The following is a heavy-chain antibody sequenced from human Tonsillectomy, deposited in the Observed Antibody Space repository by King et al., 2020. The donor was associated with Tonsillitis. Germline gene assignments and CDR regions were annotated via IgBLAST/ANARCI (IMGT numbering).Heavy chain of an antibody. CDR3: ARDDSGSYYNAVDY. Sequence: VQLVESGGGLVQPGGSLRLSCAASGFTFSSYWMHWVRQAPGKGLVWVSRINSDGSSTSYADSGKGRFTISRDNAKNTLYLQMNSQRAEDTAVYYCARDDSGSYYNAVDYWGQGPLVTVSS. D-gene: IGHD1-26*01. CDR2: INSDGSST. J-gene: IGHJ4*02. CDR1: GFTFSSYW. V-gene: IGHV3-74*01.